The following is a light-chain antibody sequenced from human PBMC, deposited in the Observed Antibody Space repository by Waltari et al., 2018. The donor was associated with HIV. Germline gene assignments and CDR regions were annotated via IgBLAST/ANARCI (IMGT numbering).Light chain of an antibody. V-gene: IGLV2-8*01. CDR1: SSDVGGYHY. J-gene: IGLJ2*01. CDR2: EVT. CDR3: SSYAGSNNYVV. Sequence: QSALTQPPPASGSPGQPVTIPCTGPSSDVGGYHYVSWYQQYPGKAPKLMIYEVTKRPSGVPDRFSGSKSGNTASLTVSGLQAEDEADYYCSSYAGSNNYVVFGGGTRLTVL.